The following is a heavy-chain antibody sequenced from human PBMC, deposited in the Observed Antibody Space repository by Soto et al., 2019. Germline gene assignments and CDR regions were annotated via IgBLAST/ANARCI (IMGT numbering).Heavy chain of an antibody. CDR1: GGSISNHY. J-gene: IGHJ4*02. V-gene: IGHV4-59*11. CDR3: TKANWYSEY. D-gene: IGHD7-27*01. CDR2: IYYNGNT. Sequence: QVQLQESGPGLVKPSETLSLSCSVSGGSISNHYWSWIRQPPGKGLEWIGYIYYNGNTNYNPSLKSRVTISVDTSRNQISLKLTTVTAAHTAVYYCTKANWYSEYWGQGTLVTVSS.